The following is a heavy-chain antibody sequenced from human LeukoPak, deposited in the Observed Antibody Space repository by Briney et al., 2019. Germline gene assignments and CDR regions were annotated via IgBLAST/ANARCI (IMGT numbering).Heavy chain of an antibody. CDR1: GGSISSYY. CDR3: ARLNYDFWSGLYYYYYMDV. D-gene: IGHD3-3*01. CDR2: IYTSGST. Sequence: SETLSLTCTVSGGSISSYYWSWIRQPPGKELEWIGYIYTSGSTNYNPSLKSRVTISVDTSKNQFSLKLSSVTAADTAVYYCARLNYDFWSGLYYYYYMDVWGKGTTVTVSS. V-gene: IGHV4-4*09. J-gene: IGHJ6*03.